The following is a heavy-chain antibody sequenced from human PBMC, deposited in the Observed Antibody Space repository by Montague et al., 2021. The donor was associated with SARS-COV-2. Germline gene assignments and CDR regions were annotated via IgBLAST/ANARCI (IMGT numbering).Heavy chain of an antibody. Sequence: SETLSLTCTVTGGSISSSTYYWGWIRQSPGKGLEWIGYTYEGETTYYNPSLKSRVAISLDTPNNQFSLKITSLIVADTAIYYCVTPGKTAVGGQFDYWGQGILVTVSS. CDR1: GGSISSSTYY. J-gene: IGHJ4*02. CDR2: TYEGETT. V-gene: IGHV4-39*07. CDR3: VTPGKTAVGGQFDY. D-gene: IGHD6-19*01.